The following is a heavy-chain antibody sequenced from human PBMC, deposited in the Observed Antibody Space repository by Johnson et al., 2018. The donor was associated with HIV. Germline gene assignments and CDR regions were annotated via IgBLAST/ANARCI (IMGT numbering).Heavy chain of an antibody. Sequence: QVQLVESGGGVVQPGRSLRLSCAASGFTFSSYGMHWVRQAPGKGLEWVAVIWYDGSNKYYADSVKGRFTISRDNSKNTLYLQMNSLRAEDTAGYYCAKSYYEEERPMGVDAFDIWGQGTMVTVSS. CDR3: AKSYYEEERPMGVDAFDI. J-gene: IGHJ3*02. D-gene: IGHD1-26*01. V-gene: IGHV3-33*06. CDR2: IWYDGSNK. CDR1: GFTFSSYG.